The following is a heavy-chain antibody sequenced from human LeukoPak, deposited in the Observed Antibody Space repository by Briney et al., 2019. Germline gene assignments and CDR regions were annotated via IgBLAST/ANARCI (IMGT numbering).Heavy chain of an antibody. CDR2: IYYSGST. CDR3: ARETNYDGSGYLIGPFDY. D-gene: IGHD3-22*01. Sequence: PSQSLSLTCTVSGGSISSGGYYWSWIRQHPGKGLEWIGYIYYSGSTYYNPSLKSRVTISVDTSKNQFSLKLSSVTAADTAVYYCARETNYDGSGYLIGPFDYWGQGTLVTVSS. J-gene: IGHJ4*02. CDR1: GGSISSGGYY. V-gene: IGHV4-31*03.